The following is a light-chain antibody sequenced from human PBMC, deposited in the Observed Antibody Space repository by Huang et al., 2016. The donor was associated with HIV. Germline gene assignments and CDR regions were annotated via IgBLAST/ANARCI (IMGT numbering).Light chain of an antibody. J-gene: IGKJ3*01. CDR1: QRLSKY. CDR3: QQRSSWPPFT. V-gene: IGKV3-11*01. Sequence: EIVLTQSPATLSLSPGERSTLSCRARQRLSKYLAWYQRRPGQAPRLLIYDASNRATGIPARFSGSGSGTDCTLTISSLEPEDFAVYYCQQRSSWPPFTFGPGTKVDI. CDR2: DAS.